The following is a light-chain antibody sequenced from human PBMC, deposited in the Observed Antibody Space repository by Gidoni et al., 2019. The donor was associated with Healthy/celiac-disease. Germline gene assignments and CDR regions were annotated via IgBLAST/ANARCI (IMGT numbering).Light chain of an antibody. CDR2: AAS. V-gene: IGKV1-39*01. J-gene: IGKJ1*01. Sequence: DIQMTQSPSSLSASVGDSGTITCRASQSISSYLNWYQQKPGKAPKLLIYAASSLQSGVPSRFSGSGSGTDFTLTISSLQPEDVATYYCQQSYSTPRTFGQGTKVEIK. CDR3: QQSYSTPRT. CDR1: QSISSY.